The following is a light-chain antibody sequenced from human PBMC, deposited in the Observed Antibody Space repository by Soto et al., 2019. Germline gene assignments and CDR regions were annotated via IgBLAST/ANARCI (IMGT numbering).Light chain of an antibody. Sequence: QSALTQPRSVSGSPGQSVTISCTGTSSDVGGYNSVSWYQHHPGKAPKLMIYDVSKRPSGVPDRFSASKSGNTASLTISGLQAEDEADYYCCSYAGSYTWVFGGGTKVTVL. J-gene: IGLJ3*02. CDR3: CSYAGSYTWV. V-gene: IGLV2-11*01. CDR2: DVS. CDR1: SSDVGGYNS.